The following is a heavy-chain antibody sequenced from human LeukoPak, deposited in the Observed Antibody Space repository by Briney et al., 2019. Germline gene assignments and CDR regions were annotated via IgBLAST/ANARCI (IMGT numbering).Heavy chain of an antibody. J-gene: IGHJ6*03. Sequence: GGSLRLSCAASGFTFSSYSMNWVRQAPGKGLEWVSSISSSSSYIYYADSVKGRFTISRDNAKNSLYLQMNSLRAEDTAVYYCARYVAGTYYYYYMDVWGKGTTVTVSS. CDR3: ARYVAGTYYYYYMDV. CDR1: GFTFSSYS. V-gene: IGHV3-21*01. D-gene: IGHD6-19*01. CDR2: ISSSSSYI.